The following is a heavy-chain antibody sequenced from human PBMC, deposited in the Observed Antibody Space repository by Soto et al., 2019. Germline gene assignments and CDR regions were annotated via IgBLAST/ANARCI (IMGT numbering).Heavy chain of an antibody. CDR3: ARHGSGSDNRDPLDY. V-gene: IGHV4-31*03. CDR1: GGSISSGGYY. D-gene: IGHD3-10*01. CDR2: IYYSGST. J-gene: IGHJ4*02. Sequence: PSETLSLTCTVSGGSISSGGYYWSWIRQHPGKGLEWIGYIYYSGSTYYNPSLKSRVTISVDTSKNQFSLKLSSVTAADTAVYYCARHGSGSDNRDPLDYWGQGTLVTVSS.